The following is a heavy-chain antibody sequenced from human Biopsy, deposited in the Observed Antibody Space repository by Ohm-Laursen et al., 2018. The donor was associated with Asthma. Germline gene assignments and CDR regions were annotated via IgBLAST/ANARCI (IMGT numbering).Heavy chain of an antibody. CDR1: GFVFSQCG. V-gene: IGHV3-30*03. J-gene: IGHJ3*02. CDR2: VSSDGHNK. D-gene: IGHD3-22*01. CDR3: ARQAGRDYGDSSGFDI. Sequence: SLRLSCAASGFVFSQCGMHWVRQGPGKGLEWVALVSSDGHNKYYEDSVKGRFTISRDNSRNRLYLQINRLTVEDSAVYFCARQAGRDYGDSSGFDIWGQGTKVAVSS.